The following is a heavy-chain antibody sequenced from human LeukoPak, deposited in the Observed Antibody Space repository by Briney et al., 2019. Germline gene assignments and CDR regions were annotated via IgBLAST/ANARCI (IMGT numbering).Heavy chain of an antibody. CDR2: ISAYNGNT. CDR1: GYTFTSYG. CDR3: ARVVPAAIRNWFDP. V-gene: IGHV1-18*01. D-gene: IGHD2-2*01. Sequence: ASVKVSRKASGYTFTSYGISWVRQAPGQGLEWMGWISAYNGNTNYAQKLQGRVTMTTDTSTSTAYMELRSLRSDDTAVYYCARVVPAAIRNWFDPWGQGTLATVSS. J-gene: IGHJ5*02.